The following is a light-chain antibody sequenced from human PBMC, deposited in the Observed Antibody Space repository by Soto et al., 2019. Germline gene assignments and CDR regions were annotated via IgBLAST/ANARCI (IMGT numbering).Light chain of an antibody. Sequence: QSALTQPPSASGSPGQSVTLSCTGTSSDVGDYDYVSWYQQHPGKAPRLLIFDVNKRPSGVPSRFSGSKSGNTASLTVSGLQAEYEADYYCSSYAGSNIWVFGTGTKLTVL. CDR2: DVN. V-gene: IGLV2-8*01. CDR1: SSDVGDYDY. J-gene: IGLJ1*01. CDR3: SSYAGSNIWV.